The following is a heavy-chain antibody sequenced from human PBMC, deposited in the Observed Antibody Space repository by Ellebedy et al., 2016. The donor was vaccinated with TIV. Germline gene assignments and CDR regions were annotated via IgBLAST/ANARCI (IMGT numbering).Heavy chain of an antibody. CDR1: GFTVNSNY. V-gene: IGHV3-66*01. CDR2: MDVGGNT. Sequence: GESLKISCVVSGFTVNSNYMSWVRQAPGKGLEWVSLMDVGGNTKYADSVKGRFIISRDESNNTLSLQMNSLRVDETAEYYCASESFNDVDLTLWGLFDMWGQGTTVIVSS. D-gene: IGHD3-16*01. J-gene: IGHJ3*02. CDR3: ASESFNDVDLTLWGLFDM.